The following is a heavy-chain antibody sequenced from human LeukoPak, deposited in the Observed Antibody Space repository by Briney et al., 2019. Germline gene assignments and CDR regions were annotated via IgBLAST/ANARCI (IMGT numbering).Heavy chain of an antibody. CDR2: LNPSGGST. Sequence: ASVKVSCKASGYTFTSYHMHWVRQAPGQGLEWMGILNPSGGSTSYAQKFQGRVSMTRDTSTSTVYMELSSLRSEDTAVYYCARGIRSLGVAQGYVYYMDVWGKGTTVTVSS. J-gene: IGHJ6*03. V-gene: IGHV1-46*01. CDR1: GYTFTSYH. D-gene: IGHD3-3*01. CDR3: ARGIRSLGVAQGYVYYMDV.